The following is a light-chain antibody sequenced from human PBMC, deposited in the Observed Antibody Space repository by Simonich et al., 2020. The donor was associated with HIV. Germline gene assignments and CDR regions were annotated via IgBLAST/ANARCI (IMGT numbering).Light chain of an antibody. J-gene: IGKJ1*01. CDR3: QEYNSYTWT. Sequence: DIQMTQSPSTLSASVGDRVTITYRACQSISSWLAWYQQKPGKVPKRLIYNSSSLKSGVPSRFSGSGTGPEFTITIGSLQPDDFATYFCQEYNSYTWTFGQGTKVEIK. CDR2: NSS. CDR1: QSISSW. V-gene: IGKV1-5*03.